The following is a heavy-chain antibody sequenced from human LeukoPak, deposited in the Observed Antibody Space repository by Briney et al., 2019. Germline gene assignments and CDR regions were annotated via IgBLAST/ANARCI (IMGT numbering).Heavy chain of an antibody. Sequence: SETLSLTCTVSGGSINTYYWSWIRQPPGKGLEWIGYIYYSGSTNYNPSLKSRVTISVDTSKNQFSLKLSSVTAADTAVYYCARDLRAWAGNYYMDVWGKGTTVTISS. J-gene: IGHJ6*03. V-gene: IGHV4-59*01. CDR1: GGSINTYY. D-gene: IGHD6-19*01. CDR2: IYYSGST. CDR3: ARDLRAWAGNYYMDV.